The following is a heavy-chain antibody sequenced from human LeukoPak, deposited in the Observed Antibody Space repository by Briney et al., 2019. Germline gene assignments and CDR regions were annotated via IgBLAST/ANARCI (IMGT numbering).Heavy chain of an antibody. CDR1: GGSINSSSFY. V-gene: IGHV4-39*07. J-gene: IGHJ5*02. Sequence: SETLSLTCTVSGGSINSSSFYWTWIRQPPGNGLEYIGNIYYSGSTYYNPSLNNRVSISINTSKNQFSLRLNSLTAADTAIYYCATETWLTTEGLDPWGQGTLVTVSS. D-gene: IGHD4-11*01. CDR3: ATETWLTTEGLDP. CDR2: IYYSGST.